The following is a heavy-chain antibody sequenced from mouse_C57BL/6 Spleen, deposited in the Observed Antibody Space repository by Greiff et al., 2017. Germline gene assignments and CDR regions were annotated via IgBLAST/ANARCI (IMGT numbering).Heavy chain of an antibody. CDR3: ERWGLHYAMDY. CDR1: GYTFTDYY. J-gene: IGHJ4*01. CDR2: IYPGSGNT. Sequence: VQLQQSGAELVRPGASVKLSCKASGYTFTDYYINWVKQRPGQGLEWIARIYPGSGNTYYNEKFKGKATLTAEKSSSTAYMQLSSLTSEDSAVYFCERWGLHYAMDYWGQGTSVTVSS. D-gene: IGHD2-13*01. V-gene: IGHV1-76*01.